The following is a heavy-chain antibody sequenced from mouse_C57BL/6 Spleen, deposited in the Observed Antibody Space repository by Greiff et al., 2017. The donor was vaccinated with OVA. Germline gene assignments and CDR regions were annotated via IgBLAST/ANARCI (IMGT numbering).Heavy chain of an antibody. CDR1: GFTFSSYA. CDR3: AYDSFAY. D-gene: IGHD2-4*01. J-gene: IGHJ3*01. V-gene: IGHV5-4*01. CDR2: ISDGGSYT. Sequence: EVQLVESGGGLVKPGGSLKLSCAASGFTFSSYAMSWVRQTPEKRLEWVATISDGGSYTYYPDNVKGRFTISRDNAKNNLYLQMSHLKSEDTAMYYCAYDSFAYWGQGTLVTVSA.